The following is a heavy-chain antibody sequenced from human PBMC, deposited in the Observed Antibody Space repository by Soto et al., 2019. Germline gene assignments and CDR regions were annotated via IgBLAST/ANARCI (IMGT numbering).Heavy chain of an antibody. V-gene: IGHV2-26*01. CDR2: IFSNDEK. CDR1: GFSLSNARMG. J-gene: IGHJ6*02. D-gene: IGHD1-26*01. CDR3: ARTFIGYYYYGMDV. Sequence: SGPTLVNPTETLTLTCTVSGFSLSNARMGVSWIRQPPGKALEWLAHIFSNDEKSYSTSLKSRLTISKDTSKSQVVLTMTNMDPVDTATYYCARTFIGYYYYGMDVWGQGTTVTVSS.